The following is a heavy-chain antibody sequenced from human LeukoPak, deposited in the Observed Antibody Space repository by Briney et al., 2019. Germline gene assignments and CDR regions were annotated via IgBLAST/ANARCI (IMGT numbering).Heavy chain of an antibody. D-gene: IGHD3-10*01. J-gene: IGHJ6*03. CDR3: ARLSGSGSYFETNYYYYYYMDV. CDR2: IYPSGNT. Sequence: PSETLSLTCTVSGGSFSSYYWSWIRQPAGKGLEWIGRIYPSGNTNYNPSLKSRVTMSVDTSKNQFSLKLTSVTAADTAVYYCARLSGSGSYFETNYYYYYYMDVRGKGTTVTISS. V-gene: IGHV4-4*07. CDR1: GGSFSSYY.